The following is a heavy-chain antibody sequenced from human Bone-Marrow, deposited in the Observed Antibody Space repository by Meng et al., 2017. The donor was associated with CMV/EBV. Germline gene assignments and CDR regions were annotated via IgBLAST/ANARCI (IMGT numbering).Heavy chain of an antibody. J-gene: IGHJ4*02. D-gene: IGHD2-21*01. Sequence: SVKVSCKAAGYTFTGYYMHWVRQEPGQGLEWMGWINPNSGGTNYAQKFQGRVTMTRDTSISTAYMELSRLRSDDTAVYYCARMYFVVAWGQGTLVTVSS. CDR2: INPNSGGT. CDR1: GYTFTGYY. CDR3: ARMYFVVA. V-gene: IGHV1-2*02.